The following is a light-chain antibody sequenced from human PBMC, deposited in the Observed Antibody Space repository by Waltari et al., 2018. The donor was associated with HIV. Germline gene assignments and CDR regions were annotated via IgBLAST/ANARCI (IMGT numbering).Light chain of an antibody. V-gene: IGLV3-19*01. Sequence: SSELTQDPAVSVALGQTVKITCHGDSLRRYYASWYQQKPGQAPVIVIYRENNRPSRIPDRFSGSSSGNTASLTITGSQAEDEADYYCCSRDSSGNHLVFGGGTKLTVL. CDR3: CSRDSSGNHLV. CDR1: SLRRYY. CDR2: REN. J-gene: IGLJ3*02.